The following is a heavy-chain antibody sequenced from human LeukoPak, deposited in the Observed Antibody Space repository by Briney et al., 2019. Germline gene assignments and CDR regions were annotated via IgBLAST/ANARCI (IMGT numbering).Heavy chain of an antibody. CDR1: GDSVSSGGYY. CDR2: AYYSGST. J-gene: IGHJ4*02. CDR3: ARVYGGVDY. D-gene: IGHD4-23*01. Sequence: SETLSLTCTVSGDSVSSGGYYWSWIRQHPGKGLEWIGNAYYSGSTYYNPSLKSRVTLSVDPSKNQFSLKLSSVTAADTAVYYCARVYGGVDYWGQGTLVTVSS. V-gene: IGHV4-31*03.